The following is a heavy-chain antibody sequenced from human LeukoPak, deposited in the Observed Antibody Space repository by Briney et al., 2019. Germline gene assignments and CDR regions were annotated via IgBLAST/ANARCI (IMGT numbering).Heavy chain of an antibody. CDR1: GYTFTSYG. CDR3: ARVPGFDLSRPNSSGWTEYFQH. D-gene: IGHD6-19*01. CDR2: ISAYNGNT. Sequence: ASVKVSCKASGYTFTSYGISWVRQAPGQGLEWMGWISAYNGNTNYAQKLQGRVTMTTDTSTSTAYMELRSLRSDDTAVYYCARVPGFDLSRPNSSGWTEYFQHWGQGTLVTVSS. J-gene: IGHJ1*01. V-gene: IGHV1-18*01.